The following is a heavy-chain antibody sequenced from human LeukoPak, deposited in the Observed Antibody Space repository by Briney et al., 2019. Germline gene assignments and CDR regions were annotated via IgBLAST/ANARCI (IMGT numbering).Heavy chain of an antibody. Sequence: PSETLSLTCTVSGGSISSYYWSWIRQPPGKGLEWIGYIYYSGSTNYNPSLKSQVTISVDTSKNQFSLKLSSVTAADTAVYYCARVRMGWFDPWGQGTLVTVSS. CDR2: IYYSGST. V-gene: IGHV4-59*01. CDR3: ARVRMGWFDP. CDR1: GGSISSYY. J-gene: IGHJ5*02. D-gene: IGHD2-15*01.